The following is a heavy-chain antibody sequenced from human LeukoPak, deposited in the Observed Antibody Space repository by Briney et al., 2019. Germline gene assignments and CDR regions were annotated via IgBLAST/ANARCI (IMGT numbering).Heavy chain of an antibody. Sequence: GASVKVSCKASGGTFSSYAISWVRQAPGQGLEWMGGIIPIFGTANYAQKFQGRVTITADESTSTDYMELSSLRSEDTAVYYCAREGPYSSSWLPYYYYYYGMDVWGQGTTVTVSS. D-gene: IGHD6-13*01. J-gene: IGHJ6*02. V-gene: IGHV1-69*13. CDR3: AREGPYSSSWLPYYYYYYGMDV. CDR1: GGTFSSYA. CDR2: IIPIFGTA.